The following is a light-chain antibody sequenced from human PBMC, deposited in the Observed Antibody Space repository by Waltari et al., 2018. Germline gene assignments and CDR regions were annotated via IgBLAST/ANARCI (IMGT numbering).Light chain of an antibody. CDR2: EVS. J-gene: IGLJ1*01. Sequence: QSALTQPASVSGSPGQSITISCTGTSIDLGSYNYFSWYQQHPGKTPKLMIYEVSNRPSGVSNRFSGSKSGNTASLTISGLQAEDEADYYCSSYADNYFYVFGTGTKVTVL. CDR3: SSYADNYFYV. CDR1: SIDLGSYNY. V-gene: IGLV2-14*01.